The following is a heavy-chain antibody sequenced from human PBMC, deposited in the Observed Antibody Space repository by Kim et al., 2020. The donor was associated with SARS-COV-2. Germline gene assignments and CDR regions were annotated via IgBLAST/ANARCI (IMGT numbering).Heavy chain of an antibody. CDR1: GFTFSSYA. CDR3: AKAIGGVRGYCSSTSCRTPDPRDY. CDR2: ISGSGGST. J-gene: IGHJ4*02. Sequence: GGSLRLSCAASGFTFSSYAMSWVRQAPGKGLEWVSAISGSGGSTYYADSVKGRFTISRDNSKNTLYLQMNSLRAEDTAVYYCAKAIGGVRGYCSSTSCRTPDPRDYWGQGTLVTVSS. D-gene: IGHD2-2*01. V-gene: IGHV3-23*01.